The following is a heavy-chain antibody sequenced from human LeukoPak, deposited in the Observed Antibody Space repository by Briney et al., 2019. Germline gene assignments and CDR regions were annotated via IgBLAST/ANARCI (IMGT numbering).Heavy chain of an antibody. CDR1: GFTFSSYW. CDR2: IKQDGSEK. CDR3: ARDHGIAVAGIRKEYYYYYYYMDV. D-gene: IGHD6-19*01. V-gene: IGHV3-7*01. J-gene: IGHJ6*03. Sequence: GGSLRLSCAASGFTFSSYWMSWVRQAPGKGLEWVASIKQDGSEKYYVDSVKGRFTISRDNAKNSLYLQMNSLRAEDTAVYYCARDHGIAVAGIRKEYYYYYYYMDVWGKGTTVTVSS.